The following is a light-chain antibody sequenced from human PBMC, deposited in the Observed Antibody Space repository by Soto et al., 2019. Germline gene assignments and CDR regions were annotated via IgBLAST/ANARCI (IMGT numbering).Light chain of an antibody. CDR2: DVS. J-gene: IGLJ2*01. CDR3: SSYTSTTSVV. CDR1: SSDVGGYNY. V-gene: IGLV2-14*01. Sequence: QSALTQPVSVSGSPGQSITISCTGTSSDVGGYNYVSWYQQHPGKAPKLMICDVSNRPSGVSNRFSGSKSGNTASLTISGLQAEDEADYYCSSYTSTTSVVFGGGTQLTVL.